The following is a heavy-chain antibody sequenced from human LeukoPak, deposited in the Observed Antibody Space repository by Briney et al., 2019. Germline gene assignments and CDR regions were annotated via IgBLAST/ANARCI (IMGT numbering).Heavy chain of an antibody. D-gene: IGHD3-10*01. CDR1: GHTFNAYY. V-gene: IGHV1-2*02. J-gene: IGHJ4*02. CDR3: ARDHVSMVRGVYYFDY. Sequence: ASVKVSCKAFGHTFNAYYLHWVRQAPGQGLEWMGWINPDSGDANYPQKFQGRVTMTRDTSISTAYMELSRLRSDDTAVYYCARDHVSMVRGVYYFDYWGQGTLVTVSS. CDR2: INPDSGDA.